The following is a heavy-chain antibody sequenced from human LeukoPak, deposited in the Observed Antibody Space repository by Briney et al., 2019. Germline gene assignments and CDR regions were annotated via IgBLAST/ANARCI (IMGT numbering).Heavy chain of an antibody. Sequence: SETLSLTCAVYGGSFSGYYWSWIRQPPGKGLEWIGEINHSGSTNYNPSLKSRVTISVDTSKNRFSLKLSSLTAADTAVYYCARQWRWFDPWGQGTLVTVSS. V-gene: IGHV4-34*01. CDR3: ARQWRWFDP. CDR1: GGSFSGYY. CDR2: INHSGST. J-gene: IGHJ5*02. D-gene: IGHD6-19*01.